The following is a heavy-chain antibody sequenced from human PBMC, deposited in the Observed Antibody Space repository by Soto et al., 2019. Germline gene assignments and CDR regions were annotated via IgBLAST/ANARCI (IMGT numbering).Heavy chain of an antibody. CDR2: IYYRGST. Sequence: SETLSLTCTVSGGSISSYYWSWIRQPPGKGLEWIGYIYYRGSTNYNPSLKSRVTMSVGTSKNQFSLKLSSVTAADTAVFYCARTGWGNYRYFDYWGQGTLVTVSS. D-gene: IGHD3-16*02. CDR1: GGSISSYY. V-gene: IGHV4-59*01. J-gene: IGHJ4*02. CDR3: ARTGWGNYRYFDY.